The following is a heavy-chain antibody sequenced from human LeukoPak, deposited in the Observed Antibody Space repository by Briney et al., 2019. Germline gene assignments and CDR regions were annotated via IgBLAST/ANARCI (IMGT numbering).Heavy chain of an antibody. CDR2: GSYSGST. J-gene: IGHJ4*02. CDR1: GASVSSSSFC. V-gene: IGHV4-39*01. D-gene: IGHD4-23*01. Sequence: PSETLSLTCTVSGASVSSSSFCWARIRQPPWKGLERIGSGSYSGSTYYNPSLKSRVTISVDTSKNQFSRNPSSVTAADTAVYFCARHSNYGGNPGPPKNWGQGTLVTVSS. CDR3: ARHSNYGGNPGPPKN.